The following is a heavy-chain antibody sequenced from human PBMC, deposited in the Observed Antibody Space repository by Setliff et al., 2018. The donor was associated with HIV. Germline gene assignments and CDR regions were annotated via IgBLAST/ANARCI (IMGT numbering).Heavy chain of an antibody. CDR2: INHNGGT. V-gene: IGHV4-34*01. D-gene: IGHD3-16*02. CDR1: GGSFTSYY. Sequence: TLSLTCAVYGGSFTSYYWTWIRQAPGKDLEWIGEINHNGGTNYNPSLKSRVTISVDTSKNQFSLKLSSVTAADTAVYYCVRDEMIPFGGVIALYWNFNLWGRGTLVTVSS. J-gene: IGHJ2*01. CDR3: VRDEMIPFGGVIALYWNFNL.